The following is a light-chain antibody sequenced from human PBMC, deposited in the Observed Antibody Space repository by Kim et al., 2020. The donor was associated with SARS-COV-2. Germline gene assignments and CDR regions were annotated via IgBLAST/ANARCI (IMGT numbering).Light chain of an antibody. CDR2: DVS. CDR1: SSDVGGSNS. J-gene: IGLJ3*02. CDR3: SSYTSSSTWV. Sequence: QSALTQPASVSGSPGQSITISCTGTSSDVGGSNSVSWYQQHPGKASKLMIYDVSKRPSGVSNRFSGSKSGNTASLTISGLQAEDEADYYCSSYTSSSTWVFGGGTQLTVL. V-gene: IGLV2-14*01.